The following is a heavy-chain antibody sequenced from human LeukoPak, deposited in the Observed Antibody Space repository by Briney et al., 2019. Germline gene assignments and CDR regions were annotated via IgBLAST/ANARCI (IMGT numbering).Heavy chain of an antibody. D-gene: IGHD3-9*01. Sequence: GRSLRLSCAASGFTFDDYAMRWVRQPPGKGLEWVSGISWNGGSIGYADSVKGRITISRDNAKNSLYLQMNSLRAEDTALYYCAKSLSYFDWSPLNYWGQGTLVTVSS. CDR3: AKSLSYFDWSPLNY. V-gene: IGHV3-9*01. J-gene: IGHJ4*02. CDR2: ISWNGGSI. CDR1: GFTFDDYA.